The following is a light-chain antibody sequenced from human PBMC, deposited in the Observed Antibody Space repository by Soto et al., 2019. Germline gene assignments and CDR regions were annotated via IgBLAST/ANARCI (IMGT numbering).Light chain of an antibody. CDR1: ISNIGNNY. CDR2: RND. CDR3: SAWDDTVRSYV. V-gene: IGLV1-47*01. Sequence: QSVLTQPSSVSGTPGQGVTISCSGSISNIGNNYVYWFQQLPGTAHKVLSNRNDQRPSGVPDRFSGSKSGTSASLAISGLGSEYEADYYCSAWDDTVRSYVFGTGTKLTVL. J-gene: IGLJ1*01.